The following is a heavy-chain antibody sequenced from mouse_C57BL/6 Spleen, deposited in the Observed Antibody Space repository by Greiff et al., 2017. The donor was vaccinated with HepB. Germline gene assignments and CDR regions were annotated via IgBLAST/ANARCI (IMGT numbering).Heavy chain of an antibody. Sequence: QVQLQQSGAELVRPGASVTLSCKASGYTFTDYEMHWVKQTPVHGLEWIGAIDPETGGTAYNQKFKGKAILTADKSSSTAYMELRSLTSEDSAVYYCTRFITTVVADYFDYWGQGTTLTVSS. V-gene: IGHV1-15*01. CDR1: GYTFTDYE. J-gene: IGHJ2*01. CDR2: IDPETGGT. CDR3: TRFITTVVADYFDY. D-gene: IGHD1-1*01.